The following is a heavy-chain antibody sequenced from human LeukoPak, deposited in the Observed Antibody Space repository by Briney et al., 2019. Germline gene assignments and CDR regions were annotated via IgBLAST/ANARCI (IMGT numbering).Heavy chain of an antibody. Sequence: PSETLSLTCTVSGGSISSSSYYWGWIRQPPGKGLEWIGSIYYSGSTYYNPSLKSRVTISVDTSKNQFSLKLSSVTAADTAVYYCASLYYDILTGYYTYYFDYWGQGTLVTVSS. CDR1: GGSISSSSYY. D-gene: IGHD3-9*01. J-gene: IGHJ4*02. CDR2: IYYSGST. CDR3: ASLYYDILTGYYTYYFDY. V-gene: IGHV4-39*01.